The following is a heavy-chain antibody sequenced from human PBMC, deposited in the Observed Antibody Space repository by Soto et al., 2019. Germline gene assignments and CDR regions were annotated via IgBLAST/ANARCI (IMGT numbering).Heavy chain of an antibody. Sequence: EMQLLEFGGGLVQPGGSLRLSCAASGFTFSGYAMSWARQAPGKGLEWVSSITKSGGATYYADSVKGRFTISRDNSKNTLYLQLNSLRADDTAVYYCAIRGYYSDTSFDNWGQGTLVTVSS. CDR2: ITKSGGAT. CDR1: GFTFSGYA. J-gene: IGHJ4*02. CDR3: AIRGYYSDTSFDN. V-gene: IGHV3-23*01. D-gene: IGHD3-10*01.